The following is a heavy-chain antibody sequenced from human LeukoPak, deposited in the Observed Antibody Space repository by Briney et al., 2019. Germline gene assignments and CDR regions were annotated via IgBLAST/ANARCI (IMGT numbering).Heavy chain of an antibody. CDR2: IIPILGIA. D-gene: IGHD1-26*01. V-gene: IGHV1-69*04. J-gene: IGHJ4*02. CDR3: ATSPRGRTWELQYYFDY. CDR1: GGTFSSYA. Sequence: SVRVSCKASGGTFSSYAISWVRRAPGQGLEWMGRIIPILGIANYAQKFQGRVTITADKSTSTAYMELSSLRSEDTAVYYCATSPRGRTWELQYYFDYWGQGTLVTVSS.